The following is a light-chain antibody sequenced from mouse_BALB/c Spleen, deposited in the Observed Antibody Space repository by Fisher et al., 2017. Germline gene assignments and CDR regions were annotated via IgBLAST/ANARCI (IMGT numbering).Light chain of an antibody. J-gene: IGKJ1*01. V-gene: IGKV4-55*01. CDR2: DTS. CDR1: SSVSY. CDR3: QQWSGYPWT. Sequence: IVLTQSTALMSASPGEKVTMTCSASSSVSYMYWYQQKPGSSPRPLIYDTSNLASGVPVRFSGSGSGTSFSFTINSMEAEDVATYYCQQWSGYPWTFGGGTKLEIK.